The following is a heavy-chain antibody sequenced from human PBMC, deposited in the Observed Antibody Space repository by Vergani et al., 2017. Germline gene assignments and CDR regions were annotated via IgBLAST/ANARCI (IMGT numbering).Heavy chain of an antibody. Sequence: QVQVVQSGAEVKTSGASVKLSCKTSGYTLSNYYMHWVRQAPGQGLEWMGIINPSGGHTNYAQKFQGRVTVTRDTSTSTVYMELSSLRSEDTAIYYCARGDYGILTGYRYWGQGTLVTVSA. CDR1: GYTLSNYY. CDR3: ARGDYGILTGYRY. CDR2: INPSGGHT. J-gene: IGHJ4*02. V-gene: IGHV1-46*03. D-gene: IGHD3-9*01.